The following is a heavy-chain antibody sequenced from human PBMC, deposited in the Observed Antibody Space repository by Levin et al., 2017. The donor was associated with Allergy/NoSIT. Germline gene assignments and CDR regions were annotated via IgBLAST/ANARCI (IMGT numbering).Heavy chain of an antibody. CDR2: ITNTGTTI. J-gene: IGHJ4*02. CDR1: GFTFSSFE. Sequence: PGGSLRLSCAASGFTFSSFEMNWVRQAPGKGLEWISYITNTGTTIYYADSVKGRFTISRDNTKNSLYLQMSDLRAEDTAVYYCARDDPYSTSAFDFWGPGTLVTVSS. CDR3: ARDDPYSTSAFDF. D-gene: IGHD2-2*01. V-gene: IGHV3-48*03.